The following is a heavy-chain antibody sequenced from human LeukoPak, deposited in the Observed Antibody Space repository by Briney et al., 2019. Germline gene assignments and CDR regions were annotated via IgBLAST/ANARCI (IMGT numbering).Heavy chain of an antibody. V-gene: IGHV3-30-3*01. CDR3: AREEGYYFDY. Sequence: GGSLRLSCVASGFTFNTYAIHWVRQAPGKGLEWVAVISYDGSNKYYEDSVKGRFTISKDNAKNTLYLQMNSLRAEDMAVYYCAREEGYYFDYWGQGTLVTVSS. CDR2: ISYDGSNK. CDR1: GFTFNTYA. J-gene: IGHJ4*02.